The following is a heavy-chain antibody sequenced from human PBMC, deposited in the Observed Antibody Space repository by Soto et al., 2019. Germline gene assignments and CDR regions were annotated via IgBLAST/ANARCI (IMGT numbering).Heavy chain of an antibody. D-gene: IGHD1-20*01. CDR3: ARRPLTGTRGRYNYYGMDV. J-gene: IGHJ6*02. CDR1: GYTFTSYG. CDR2: ISAYNGNT. V-gene: IGHV1-18*01. Sequence: QVQLVQSGAEVKKPGASVKVSCKASGYTFTSYGISWVRQAPGQGLEWMGWISAYNGNTNYAQKLQGRVTMTTDTSTSTAYMELRSLRSEDTAAYYCARRPLTGTRGRYNYYGMDVWGQGTTVTVSS.